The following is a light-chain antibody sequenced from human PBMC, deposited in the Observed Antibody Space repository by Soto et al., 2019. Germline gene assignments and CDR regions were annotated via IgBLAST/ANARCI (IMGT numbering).Light chain of an antibody. Sequence: DIQMTQSPSSLSASVGDRVTNTCQASQDIHQYLNWYQQKPGKPPNLLIYGAYTLETGVPSRFSGRGSGTYFTFTISTLQPEDIATYYCQQHEDFPVTFGPGTTVDI. V-gene: IGKV1-33*01. J-gene: IGKJ3*01. CDR2: GAY. CDR3: QQHEDFPVT. CDR1: QDIHQY.